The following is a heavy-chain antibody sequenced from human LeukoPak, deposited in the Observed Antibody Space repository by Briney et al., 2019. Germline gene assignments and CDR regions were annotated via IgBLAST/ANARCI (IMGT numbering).Heavy chain of an antibody. D-gene: IGHD4-17*01. CDR1: GGSISSSSYY. J-gene: IGHJ4*02. CDR3: ASLNDYGDYG. CDR2: IYYSGST. V-gene: IGHV4-39*01. Sequence: SETLSLTCTVSGGSISSSSYYWGWIRQPPGKGLEWIGCIYYSGSTYYNPSLKSRVTISVDTSKNQFSLKLSSVTAADTAVYYCASLNDYGDYGWGQGTLVTVSS.